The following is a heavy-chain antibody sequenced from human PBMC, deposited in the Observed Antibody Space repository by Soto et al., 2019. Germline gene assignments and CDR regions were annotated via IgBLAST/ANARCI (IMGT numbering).Heavy chain of an antibody. CDR2: IFHSLGA. CDR3: VRDLNGSGDY. V-gene: IGHV4-59*01. CDR1: GGSTTSDY. Sequence: SETLSLTCTLSGGSTTSDYWSWIRQPPRKGLEWLGYIFHSLGAKYNPSLGRRGTISLDTSKNQLSLSLRSVTAADTAIYFCVRDLNGSGDYWGQGTLVTVSS. J-gene: IGHJ4*02. D-gene: IGHD3-10*01.